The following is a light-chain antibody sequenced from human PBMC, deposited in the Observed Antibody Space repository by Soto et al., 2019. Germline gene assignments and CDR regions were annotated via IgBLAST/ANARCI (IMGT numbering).Light chain of an antibody. Sequence: IQLTQSPSSLSASVGDRVIITCRASQDISNYVAWYQQKAGKAPKVLIYEAPTLHSGVPSRFSGSGSGTEFTLTIDSLQPADFATYYCQQVKRDLPLTFGGGTKVEIK. CDR1: QDISNY. V-gene: IGKV1-9*01. CDR3: QQVKRDLPLT. CDR2: EAP. J-gene: IGKJ4*01.